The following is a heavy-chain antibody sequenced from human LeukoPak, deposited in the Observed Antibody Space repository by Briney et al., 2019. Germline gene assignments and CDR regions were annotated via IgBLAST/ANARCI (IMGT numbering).Heavy chain of an antibody. Sequence: SVKVSCKAPGGTFSSYAISWVRQAPGQGLEWMGGTIPIFGTANYAQKFQGRVTITTDESTSTAYMELSSLRSEDTAVYYCARMVAPPNDAFDIWGQGTMVTVSS. D-gene: IGHD2-8*01. CDR3: ARMVAPPNDAFDI. CDR2: TIPIFGTA. CDR1: GGTFSSYA. V-gene: IGHV1-69*05. J-gene: IGHJ3*02.